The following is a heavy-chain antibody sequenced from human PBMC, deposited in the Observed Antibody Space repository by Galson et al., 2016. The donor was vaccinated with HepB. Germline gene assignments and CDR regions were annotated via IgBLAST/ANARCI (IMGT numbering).Heavy chain of an antibody. D-gene: IGHD2-15*01. CDR2: IGTAGDT. CDR3: VRGALGGEGELDV. V-gene: IGHV3-13*01. Sequence: LRLSCAASGFSFSNYDMHWVRQGTGKGLEWVSGIGTAGDTYYPGSVKGRFTISRENAMNSLYLQMNSLRAGDTAVYYCVRGALGGEGELDVWGQGTTVTVSS. J-gene: IGHJ6*02. CDR1: GFSFSNYD.